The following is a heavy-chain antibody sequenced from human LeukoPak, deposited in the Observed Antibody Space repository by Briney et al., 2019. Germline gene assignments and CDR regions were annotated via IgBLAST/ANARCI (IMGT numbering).Heavy chain of an antibody. V-gene: IGHV3-64*01. CDR3: ARDIVVVPAAIRWVAFDI. D-gene: IGHD2-2*01. CDR2: ISSNGGST. Sequence: PGGSLRLSCAASGFNFSSYAMHWVRQAPGKGLEYVSAISSNGGSTYYANSVKGRFTISRDNSKNTLYLQMGSLRAEDMAVYYCARDIVVVPAAIRWVAFDIWGQGTMVTVSS. CDR1: GFNFSSYA. J-gene: IGHJ3*02.